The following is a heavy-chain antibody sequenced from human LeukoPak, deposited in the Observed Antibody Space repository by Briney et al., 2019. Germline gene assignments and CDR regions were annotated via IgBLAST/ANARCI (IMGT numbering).Heavy chain of an antibody. J-gene: IGHJ4*02. V-gene: IGHV3-23*01. CDR3: ARDIGSGWYNYFDY. Sequence: QSGGSLRLSCAASGFTFSSYAMSWVRQAPGKGLEWVSAISGSGGSTYYADSVKGRFTTSRDNSKNTLYLQMNSLRAEDTAVYYCARDIGSGWYNYFDYWGQGTLVTVSS. CDR1: GFTFSSYA. D-gene: IGHD6-19*01. CDR2: ISGSGGST.